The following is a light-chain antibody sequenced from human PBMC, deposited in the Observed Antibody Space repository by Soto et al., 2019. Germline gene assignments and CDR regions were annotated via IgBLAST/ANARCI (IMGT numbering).Light chain of an antibody. CDR1: QRIRSY. CDR2: DAS. CDR3: QQLHDYPIT. Sequence: DIQMTQSPSSLSASIGDRVTITCRASQRIRSYLNWYQVKTGKAPKLLIYDASSLQSGVPSRFSGSGYGTDFTLTISNLQPEDFATYYCQQLHDYPITFGQGTRLEIK. V-gene: IGKV1-39*01. J-gene: IGKJ5*01.